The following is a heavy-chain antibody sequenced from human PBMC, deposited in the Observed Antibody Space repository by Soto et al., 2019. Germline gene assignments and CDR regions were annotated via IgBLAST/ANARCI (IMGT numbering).Heavy chain of an antibody. Sequence: SLRLSCAASGLSLSRYGMHWARQPPGKGLEWVTFISFDGTNKQYADSVKGRFTISRDNSKNTVFLQMNSLRGDDAGVYYCAKDGVGGASDYEGSFDPSSRGTLVT. D-gene: IGHD3-3*01. CDR2: ISFDGTNK. CDR3: AKDGVGGASDYEGSFDP. V-gene: IGHV3-30*18. CDR1: GLSLSRYG. J-gene: IGHJ5*02.